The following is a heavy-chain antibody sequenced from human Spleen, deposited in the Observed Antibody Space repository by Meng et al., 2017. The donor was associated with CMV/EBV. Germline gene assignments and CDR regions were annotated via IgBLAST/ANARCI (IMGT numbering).Heavy chain of an antibody. CDR2: IYYSGST. V-gene: IGHV4-59*08. J-gene: IGHJ6*02. CDR3: ARRRGMDV. Sequence: SETLSLTCTVSGGSISNFYWNWVRQPPGKGLEWIGYIYYSGSTNYNPSLKSRVTISVDTSKNQFSLKLSSVTAADTAVYYCARRRGMDVWGQGTTVTVSS. CDR1: GGSISNFY.